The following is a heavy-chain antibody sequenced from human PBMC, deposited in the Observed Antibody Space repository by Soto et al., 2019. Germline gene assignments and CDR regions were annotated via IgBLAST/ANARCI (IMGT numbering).Heavy chain of an antibody. J-gene: IGHJ5*02. CDR2: IYTSGST. CDR1: GGSISSYY. D-gene: IGHD3-3*01. V-gene: IGHV4-4*07. Sequence: QVQLQESGPGLVKPSETLSLTCTVSGGSISSYYWSWIRQPAGKGLEWIGRIYTSGSTNYNPSLKSRVTMSVDTSKNPFSLKLSSVTAADTAVYYCARDAKYYDFWRGLNWFDPWGQGTLVTVSS. CDR3: ARDAKYYDFWRGLNWFDP.